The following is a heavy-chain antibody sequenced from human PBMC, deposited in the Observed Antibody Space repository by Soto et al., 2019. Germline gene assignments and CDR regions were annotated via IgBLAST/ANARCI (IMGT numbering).Heavy chain of an antibody. V-gene: IGHV3-23*01. D-gene: IGHD1-1*01. CDR1: VFTFTNYA. J-gene: IGHJ4*02. CDR3: VKGQVRTQRGLDY. CDR2: ISGNGGTT. Sequence: LRLSCAASVFTFTNYAMSWVRQAPGKGLVWISAISGNGGTTYFADSMEGRFSVSRDNSKDTLYLQMDSLRAEDTAMYYCVKGQVRTQRGLDYWGRGTLVTVSS.